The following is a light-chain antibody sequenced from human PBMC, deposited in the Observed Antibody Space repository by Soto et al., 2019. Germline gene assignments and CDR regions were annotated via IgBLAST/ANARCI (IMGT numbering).Light chain of an antibody. CDR1: PSVPNY. CDR3: QQRNIWPPVT. Sequence: EIVLTQSPATLSLSPGERATLSCRASPSVPNYLAWYQQKPGQAPRLLIYGAFNRATGIPARFSGSGSGADFTLTISSLEPEDFAVYYCQQRNIWPPVTFDQGTRLEIK. J-gene: IGKJ5*01. V-gene: IGKV3-11*01. CDR2: GAF.